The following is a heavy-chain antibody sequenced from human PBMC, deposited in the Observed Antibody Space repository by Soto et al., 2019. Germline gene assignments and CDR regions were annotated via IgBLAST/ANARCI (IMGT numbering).Heavy chain of an antibody. CDR1: GYTFTGYY. CDR2: INPNSGGT. V-gene: IGHV1-2*02. CDR3: ARANYDFWSGYYTSYYGMDV. D-gene: IGHD3-3*01. J-gene: IGHJ6*02. Sequence: GASVKVSCKASGYTFTGYYMHWVRQAPGQGLEWMGWINPNSGGTNYAQKFQGRVTMTRDTSISTAYMELSRLRSDDTAVYYCARANYDFWSGYYTSYYGMDVWGQGTTVTVSS.